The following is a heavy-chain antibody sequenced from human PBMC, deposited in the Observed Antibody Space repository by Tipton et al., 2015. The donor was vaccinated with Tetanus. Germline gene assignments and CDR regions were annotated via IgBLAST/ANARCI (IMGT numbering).Heavy chain of an antibody. V-gene: IGHV3-11*06. D-gene: IGHD6-13*01. J-gene: IGHJ6*02. Sequence: AASGFTFSDYYMSWIRQAPGKGLEWVSYISSSSSYTNYADSVKGRFTISRDNAKNSLYLQMNSLRAEDTAVYYCARSAAAGTNYYYYGMDVWGQGTTVTVSS. CDR1: GFTFSDYY. CDR2: ISSSSSYT. CDR3: ARSAAAGTNYYYYGMDV.